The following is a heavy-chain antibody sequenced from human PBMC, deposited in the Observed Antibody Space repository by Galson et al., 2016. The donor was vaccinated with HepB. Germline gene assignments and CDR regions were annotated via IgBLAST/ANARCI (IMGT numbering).Heavy chain of an antibody. J-gene: IGHJ6*02. CDR2: ISYDGSRK. CDR1: GFTFDGCV. V-gene: IGHV3-30*03. Sequence: SLRLSCAASGFTFDGCVMHWVRQAPGKGLEWVAVISYDGSRKDYADSVKGRFTISRDNSKSTLNLQMNSLRPEDSAVYYCARVMYDLRDYYHYYGMDVWGQGTTVTVS. D-gene: IGHD3-3*01. CDR3: ARVMYDLRDYYHYYGMDV.